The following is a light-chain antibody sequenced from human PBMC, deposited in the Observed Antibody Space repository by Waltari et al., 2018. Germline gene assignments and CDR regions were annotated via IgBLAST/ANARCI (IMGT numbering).Light chain of an antibody. V-gene: IGLV3-19*01. CDR2: GKN. CDR1: SLRSSY. Sequence: SSELPQDPAVSVALGQTVRITCPGASLRSSYANWYLQKPGQAPLLVMYGKNNRPSGIPDRFSGSYSGDTASLTITGAQAEDEADYYCNARDSNGNPFVFGPATKVTVL. CDR3: NARDSNGNPFV. J-gene: IGLJ1*01.